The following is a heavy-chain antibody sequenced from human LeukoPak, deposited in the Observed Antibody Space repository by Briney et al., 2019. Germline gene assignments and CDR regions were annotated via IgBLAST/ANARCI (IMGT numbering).Heavy chain of an antibody. CDR1: GGSISSSSYY. V-gene: IGHV4-39*01. CDR3: ARLVHCSGGSCYSGRFDP. CDR2: IYYSGSI. D-gene: IGHD2-15*01. J-gene: IGHJ5*02. Sequence: PSETLSLTCTVSGGSISSSSYYWGWIRQPPGKGLEWIGSIYYSGSIYYNPSLKSRVTISVDTSKNQFSLKLSSVTAADTAVYYCARLVHCSGGSCYSGRFDPWGQGTLVTVSS.